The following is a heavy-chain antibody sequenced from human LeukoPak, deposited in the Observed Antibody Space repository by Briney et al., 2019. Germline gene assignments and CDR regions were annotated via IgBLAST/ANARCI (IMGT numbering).Heavy chain of an antibody. CDR3: AKDTSIGRYCTNGVCSPFDY. Sequence: ETLSLTCGVYGGSFTAYYWTWIRQSPGKGLEWVSAISDTGATTYDADSVKGRFTISRDNSRSTLYLQMNSLRAEDTALYYCAKDTSIGRYCTNGVCSPFDYWGQGTLVTVSS. J-gene: IGHJ4*02. D-gene: IGHD2-8*01. CDR2: ISDTGATT. V-gene: IGHV3-23*01. CDR1: GGSFTAYY.